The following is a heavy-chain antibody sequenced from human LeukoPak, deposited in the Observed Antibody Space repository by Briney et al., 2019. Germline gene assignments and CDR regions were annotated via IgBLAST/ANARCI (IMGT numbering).Heavy chain of an antibody. CDR3: MKVDF. CDR2: IPYDGSNK. Sequence: PGKSLRLSCAASGFTFSSYGMHWVRQAPGKGLEWVAVIPYDGSNKYYADSVKGRFTISRDNLKNMLYLQMNSLGAEDTAVYFCMKVDFWGQGTLVTVSS. J-gene: IGHJ1*01. CDR1: GFTFSSYG. V-gene: IGHV3-30*18.